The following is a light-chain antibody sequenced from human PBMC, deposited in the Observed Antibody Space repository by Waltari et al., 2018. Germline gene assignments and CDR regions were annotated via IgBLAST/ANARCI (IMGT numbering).Light chain of an antibody. J-gene: IGLJ1*01. CDR2: DVS. Sequence: SALPQPASVSGSPGQSITIYCTGTSSDVGRYEYVSWYQQHPGKAPKLIIYDVSKRPSGVSNRFSGSTSGYTASLTIPGRQSEDEAEYYFCSYTTTDTYVFGSGTKVTVL. CDR1: SSDVGRYEY. V-gene: IGLV2-14*03. CDR3: CSYTTTDTYV.